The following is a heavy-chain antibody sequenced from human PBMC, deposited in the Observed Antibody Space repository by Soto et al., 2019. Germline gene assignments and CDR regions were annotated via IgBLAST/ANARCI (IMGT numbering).Heavy chain of an antibody. J-gene: IGHJ2*01. CDR2: IYWDDDK. D-gene: IGHD4-4*01. CDR3: AHRRGLLSTGQGWYFDL. V-gene: IGHV2-5*02. CDR1: GFSLSTSGVG. Sequence: QITLKESGPTLVKPTETLTLTCTVSGFSLSTSGVGVGWIRQPPGKALEWLALIYWDDDKRYSPSLKSRLTIRKDTSKNQVVLTMTNLDPVDTATYYCAHRRGLLSTGQGWYFDLWGRGTLVTVSS.